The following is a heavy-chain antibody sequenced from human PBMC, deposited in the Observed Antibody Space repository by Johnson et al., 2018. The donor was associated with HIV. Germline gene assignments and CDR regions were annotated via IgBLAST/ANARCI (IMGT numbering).Heavy chain of an antibody. CDR1: AFTFSSND. D-gene: IGHD1-1*01. J-gene: IGHJ3*01. CDR3: AREMVTTGFRAVDL. Sequence: VQLVESGGGLVQPGGSLRLSCGASAFTFSSNDMKWVRQAPGKGLEWVSPISGSDHSTYYADSVRGRFTISRDNSKNTLYLQMNSLRAEDTAVYYCAREMVTTGFRAVDLWGQGTMVTVSS. CDR2: ISGSDHST. V-gene: IGHV3-23*04.